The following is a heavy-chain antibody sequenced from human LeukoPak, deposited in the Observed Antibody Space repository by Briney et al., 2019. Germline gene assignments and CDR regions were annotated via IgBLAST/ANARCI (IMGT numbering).Heavy chain of an antibody. CDR3: ARDPATQNSLPFDY. J-gene: IGHJ4*02. V-gene: IGHV3-30-3*01. D-gene: IGHD2/OR15-2a*01. CDR1: GFTFSSYA. Sequence: GGSLRLSCAASGFTFSSYAMHWVRQAPGKGLEWVAVISYDGSNKYYADSVKGRFTISRDNAKNSLYLQMNSLRAEDTAVYYCARDPATQNSLPFDYWGQGTLVTVSS. CDR2: ISYDGSNK.